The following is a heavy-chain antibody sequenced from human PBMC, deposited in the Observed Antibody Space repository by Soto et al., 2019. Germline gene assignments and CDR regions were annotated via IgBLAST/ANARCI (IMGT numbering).Heavy chain of an antibody. Sequence: GASVKVSCKASGYTFASYGISWVRQAPGQGLEWMGWISAYNGNTNYAQKLQGRVTMTTDTSTSTAYMELRSLRSDDTAVYYCARDIVVVPAAIKYYYYGMDVWRQATTVTVSS. V-gene: IGHV1-18*01. CDR3: ARDIVVVPAAIKYYYYGMDV. CDR1: GYTFASYG. D-gene: IGHD2-2*01. CDR2: ISAYNGNT. J-gene: IGHJ6*02.